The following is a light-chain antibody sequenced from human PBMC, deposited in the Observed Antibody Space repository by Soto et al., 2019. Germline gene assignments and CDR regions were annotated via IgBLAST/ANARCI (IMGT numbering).Light chain of an antibody. CDR3: QQYKSYPLT. V-gene: IGKV1-5*03. Sequence: DIQMTQSPSTLSASVGDGVTITCRASQSISSWLAWYQQKPGKAPKSLIYKASTLESGVPSRFSGSGSGTEFTLTISSVQPDDFATYYCQQYKSYPLTFGGGTKVDIK. J-gene: IGKJ4*01. CDR2: KAS. CDR1: QSISSW.